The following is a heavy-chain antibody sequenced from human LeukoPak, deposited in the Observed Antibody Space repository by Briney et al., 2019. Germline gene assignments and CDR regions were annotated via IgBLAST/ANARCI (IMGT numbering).Heavy chain of an antibody. CDR3: ARAFAKTGKYYFDY. Sequence: SVKVSCKASGGTFSSYAISWVRQAPGQGLEWMGRIIPIFGIANYAQKFHGRVTITADKSTSTAYMELSSLRSEDTAVYYCARAFAKTGKYYFDYWGQGTLVTVSS. D-gene: IGHD1-14*01. CDR2: IIPIFGIA. CDR1: GGTFSSYA. V-gene: IGHV1-69*04. J-gene: IGHJ4*02.